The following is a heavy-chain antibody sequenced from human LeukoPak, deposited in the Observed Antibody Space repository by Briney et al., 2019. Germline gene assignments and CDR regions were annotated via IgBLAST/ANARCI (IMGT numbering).Heavy chain of an antibody. V-gene: IGHV4-4*07. Sequence: SETLSLTCTVSGGSVTTYYWSWIRQPAGKGLEWIGRIYMSGSTNYNPSLESRVTLSADTPKNQFSLKMSSVTAADTGVYYCARVYGSRAFDIWGQGTLVTVSS. CDR3: ARVYGSRAFDI. D-gene: IGHD3-10*01. CDR1: GGSVTTYY. CDR2: IYMSGST. J-gene: IGHJ3*02.